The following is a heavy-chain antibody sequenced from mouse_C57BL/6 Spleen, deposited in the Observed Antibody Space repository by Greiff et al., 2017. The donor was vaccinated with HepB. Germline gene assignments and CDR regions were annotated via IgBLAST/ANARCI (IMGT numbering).Heavy chain of an antibody. J-gene: IGHJ2*01. V-gene: IGHV1-82*01. Sequence: QVQLKESGPELVKPGASVKISCKASGYAFSSSWMNWVKQRPGKGLEWIGRIYPGDGDTNYNGKFKGKATLTADKSSSTAYMQLSSLTSEDSAVYFCARGGDYGDFDYWGQGTTLTVSS. CDR1: GYAFSSSW. D-gene: IGHD2-4*01. CDR3: ARGGDYGDFDY. CDR2: IYPGDGDT.